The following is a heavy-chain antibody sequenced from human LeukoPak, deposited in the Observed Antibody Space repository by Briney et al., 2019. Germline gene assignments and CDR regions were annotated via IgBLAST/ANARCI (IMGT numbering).Heavy chain of an antibody. CDR2: INHSGST. D-gene: IGHD4-17*01. J-gene: IGHJ4*02. CDR3: ARGGGDDYGDYKSFY. CDR1: GGSFSGYY. Sequence: SETLSLTCAVYGGSFSGYYWSWIRQPPGKGLEWIGEINHSGSTNYNPSLKSRVTISVDTSKNQFSLKVSSVTAADTAVYYCARGGGDDYGDYKSFYWGQGTLVPVSS. V-gene: IGHV4-34*01.